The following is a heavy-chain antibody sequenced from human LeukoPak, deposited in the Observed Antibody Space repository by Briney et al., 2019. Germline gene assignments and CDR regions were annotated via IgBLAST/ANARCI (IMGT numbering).Heavy chain of an antibody. Sequence: PGGSLSLSCAASGFTFSSYTMSWVRQAPGKGLELVSSISISTTSIYYADSVKGRFTISRDNTKNSLYLQMNSLRVEDTAVYYCARERFHGSGAPKFDYWGQGTLVTVSS. D-gene: IGHD3-10*01. CDR2: ISISTTSI. CDR1: GFTFSSYT. J-gene: IGHJ4*02. V-gene: IGHV3-21*01. CDR3: ARERFHGSGAPKFDY.